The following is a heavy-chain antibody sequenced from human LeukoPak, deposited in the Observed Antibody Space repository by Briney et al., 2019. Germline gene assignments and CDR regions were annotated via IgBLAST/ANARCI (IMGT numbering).Heavy chain of an antibody. CDR1: GFTFGDYA. Sequence: PGRSLRLSCTASGFTFGDYAMSWVRQAPGKGPEWVGFIRSKAYGGTTEYAASVKGRFTISRDDSKSIAYLQMNSLKTEDTAVYYCTGRITMVRGAENDAFDIWGQGTMVTVSS. CDR2: IRSKAYGGTT. D-gene: IGHD3-10*01. J-gene: IGHJ3*02. V-gene: IGHV3-49*04. CDR3: TGRITMVRGAENDAFDI.